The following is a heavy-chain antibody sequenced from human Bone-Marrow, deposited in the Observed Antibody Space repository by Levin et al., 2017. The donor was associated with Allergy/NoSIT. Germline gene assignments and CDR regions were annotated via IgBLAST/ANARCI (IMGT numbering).Heavy chain of an antibody. CDR1: GFTFSSSW. CDR3: ARGGFCSGGTCASLVY. J-gene: IGHJ4*02. V-gene: IGHV3-7*01. CDR2: INQYGDEK. D-gene: IGHD2-15*01. Sequence: GGSLRLSCAASGFTFSSSWMSWVRQAPGKGLEWVANINQYGDEKYYVDSVKGRFTISRDNAKNSLYLQMNSLRSEDTAVYYCARGGFCSGGTCASLVYWGQGTLVTVSS.